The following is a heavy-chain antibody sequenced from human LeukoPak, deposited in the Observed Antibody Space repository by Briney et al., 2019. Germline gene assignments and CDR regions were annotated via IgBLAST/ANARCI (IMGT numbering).Heavy chain of an antibody. D-gene: IGHD5-18*01. J-gene: IGHJ4*02. CDR2: INHSGST. V-gene: IGHV4-34*01. CDR1: GGSFSGYY. CDR3: ARSGCSYGIDY. Sequence: SETLSLTCAVYGGSFSGYYWSWIRQPPGKGLEWIGEINHSGSTNYNPSLKSRVIISVDTSKNQFSLKLSSVTAADTAVYYCARSGCSYGIDYWGQGTLVTVSS.